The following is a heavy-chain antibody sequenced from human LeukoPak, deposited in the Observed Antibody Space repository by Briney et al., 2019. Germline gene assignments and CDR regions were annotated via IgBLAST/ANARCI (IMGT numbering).Heavy chain of an antibody. CDR3: ATGTRSSGAFDI. CDR1: GYTLTELS. D-gene: IGHD3-10*01. V-gene: IGHV1-24*01. Sequence: ASVNVSCKVSGYTLTELSMHWVRQAPGKGLEWMGGFDPEDGETIHAQKFQGRVTMTEDTSTDTAYMELSSLRSEDTAVYYCATGTRSSGAFDIWGQGTMVTVSS. J-gene: IGHJ3*02. CDR2: FDPEDGET.